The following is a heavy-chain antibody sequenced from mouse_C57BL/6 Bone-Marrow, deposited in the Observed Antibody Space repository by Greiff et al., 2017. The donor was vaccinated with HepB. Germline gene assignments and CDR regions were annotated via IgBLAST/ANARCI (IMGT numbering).Heavy chain of an antibody. CDR3: ARHEGLYYHEGYYFDY. J-gene: IGHJ2*01. D-gene: IGHD1-1*01. CDR1: GYTFTEYT. V-gene: IGHV1-62-2*01. CDR2: FYPGSGSI. Sequence: QVQLQQSGAELVKPGASVKLSCKASGYTFTEYTIHWVKQRSGQGLEWIGWFYPGSGSIKYNEKFKDKATLTADKSSSTVYMELSRLTSEDSAVYFCARHEGLYYHEGYYFDYWGQGTTLTVSS.